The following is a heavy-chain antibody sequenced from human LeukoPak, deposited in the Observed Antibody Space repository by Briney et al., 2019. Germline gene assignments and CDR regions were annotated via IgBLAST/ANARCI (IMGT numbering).Heavy chain of an antibody. CDR1: GYTFTSYD. D-gene: IGHD2-15*01. CDR2: INPNSGGT. J-gene: IGHJ4*02. V-gene: IGHV1-2*06. CDR3: ARGLGYCSGGSCYIHDY. Sequence: ASVKVSCKASGYTFTSYDINWVRQAPGQGLECMGRINPNSGGTNYAQKFRGRVTMTRDTSISTAYMELSRLRSDDTAVYYCARGLGYCSGGSCYIHDYWGQGTLVTVSS.